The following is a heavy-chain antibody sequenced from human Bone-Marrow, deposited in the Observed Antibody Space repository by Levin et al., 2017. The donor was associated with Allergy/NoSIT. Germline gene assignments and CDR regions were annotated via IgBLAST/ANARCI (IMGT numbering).Heavy chain of an antibody. J-gene: IGHJ4*02. CDR1: GFTFNNYV. CDR3: ARDLKGSSYRNFDF. D-gene: IGHD3-16*02. CDR2: IHNDGSTT. V-gene: IGHV3-74*01. Sequence: GESLKISCVASGFTFNNYVMHWVRQAPGKGLVWVSRIHNDGSTTAYADAVRGRFTISRDNARDTLYLQMDSLRADDTAIYYCARDLKGSSYRNFDFWGQGNLVTVSS.